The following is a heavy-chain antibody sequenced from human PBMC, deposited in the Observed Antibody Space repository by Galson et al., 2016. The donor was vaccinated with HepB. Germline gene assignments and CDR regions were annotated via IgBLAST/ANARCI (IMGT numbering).Heavy chain of an antibody. CDR2: IGSFGNTI. J-gene: IGHJ1*01. V-gene: IGHV3-48*03. CDR1: GVAFTSYA. Sequence: SLRLSCAASGVAFTSYAMTWVRQAPGKGLECISHIGSFGNTIYYADSVKGRFTISRDDAKNSLHLQMNSLSAEDTAVYYCARDYAEYFQHWGQGTLVTVSS. CDR3: ARDYAEYFQH.